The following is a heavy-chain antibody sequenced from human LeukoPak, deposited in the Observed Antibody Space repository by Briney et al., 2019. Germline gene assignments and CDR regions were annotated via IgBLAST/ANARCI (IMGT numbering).Heavy chain of an antibody. J-gene: IGHJ4*02. V-gene: IGHV3-49*04. Sequence: GGSLRLSCTASGFTFGDYAMSWVRQAPGKGLEWVGFIRSKAYGGTTEYAASVKGRFTISRDDSKSIAYLQMNSLKTEDTAVYYCTRDLGYSSSWYPAGFDYWGQGTLVTVSS. CDR3: TRDLGYSSSWYPAGFDY. CDR1: GFTFGDYA. D-gene: IGHD6-13*01. CDR2: IRSKAYGGTT.